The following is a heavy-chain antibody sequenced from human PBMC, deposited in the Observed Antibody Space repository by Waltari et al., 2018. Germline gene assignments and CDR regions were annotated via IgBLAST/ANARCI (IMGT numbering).Heavy chain of an antibody. D-gene: IGHD3-9*01. Sequence: EVQLVESGGGLVQPGGSLRLSCAASGFTFSSYWMSWVRQAPGKGLEWVSAISGSGGSTYYADSVKGRFTISRDNSKNTLYLQMNSLRAEDTAVYYCAKDPRQHYYDILTGYPVVDYWGQGTLVTVSS. CDR3: AKDPRQHYYDILTGYPVVDY. CDR2: ISGSGGST. J-gene: IGHJ4*02. CDR1: GFTFSSYW. V-gene: IGHV3-23*04.